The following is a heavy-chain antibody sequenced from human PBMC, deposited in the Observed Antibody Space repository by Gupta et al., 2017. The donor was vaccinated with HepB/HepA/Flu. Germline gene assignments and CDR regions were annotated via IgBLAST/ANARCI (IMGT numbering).Heavy chain of an antibody. V-gene: IGHV4-59*01. CDR3: ARADYSSSPFDY. CDR2: IYYSGST. Sequence: QVQLQESGPGLVKPSETLSLPCTVSGGSISIYYWSWIRQPPGKGLEWIGYIYYSGSTNYNPSLKSRVTISVDTSKNQFSLKLSSVTAADTAVYYCARADYSSSPFDYWGQGTLVTVSS. CDR1: GGSISIYY. J-gene: IGHJ4*02. D-gene: IGHD6-6*01.